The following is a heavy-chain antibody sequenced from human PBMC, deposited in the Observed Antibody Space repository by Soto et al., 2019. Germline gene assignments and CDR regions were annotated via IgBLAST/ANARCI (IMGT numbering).Heavy chain of an antibody. J-gene: IGHJ6*02. CDR2: INHSGST. Sequence: QVQLQQWGAGLFKPSETLSLTCAVYGGSFSDYFWTWIRQPPGKGLEWIGEINHSGSTNFNPSLKSRVAISADTSRNQFSLRVTSVTAADTAVYYCAGREFASSSFHYYYYAVDVWGQGTTVTVSS. D-gene: IGHD6-6*01. V-gene: IGHV4-34*01. CDR1: GGSFSDYF. CDR3: AGREFASSSFHYYYYAVDV.